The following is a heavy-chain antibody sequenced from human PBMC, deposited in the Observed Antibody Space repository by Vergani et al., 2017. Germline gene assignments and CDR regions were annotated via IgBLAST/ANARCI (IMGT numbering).Heavy chain of an antibody. CDR1: GGSISSSSYY. CDR3: ARQGFDFWSGYYTGLGFDY. D-gene: IGHD3-3*01. Sequence: QLQLQESGPGLVKPSETLSLTCTVSGGSISSSSYYWGWIRQPPGKGLEWIGSIYYSGSTYYNPSLKSRVTISVDTSKNQFSLKLSSVTAADTAVYYCARQGFDFWSGYYTGLGFDYWGQGTLVTVSS. V-gene: IGHV4-39*01. J-gene: IGHJ4*02. CDR2: IYYSGST.